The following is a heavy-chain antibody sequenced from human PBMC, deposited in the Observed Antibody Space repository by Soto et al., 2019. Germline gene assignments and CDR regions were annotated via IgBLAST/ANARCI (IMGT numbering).Heavy chain of an antibody. CDR3: AKANYDFWSGLHYYYYGMDV. CDR1: GFTFSSYA. D-gene: IGHD3-3*01. V-gene: IGHV3-23*01. J-gene: IGHJ6*02. Sequence: PGGSLTLSYAASGFTFSSYAMSWVPQAPGQGLDLVSAISGSGGSTYYADSVKGRFPISRDNSKNTLYLQMNSLRAEDTAVYYCAKANYDFWSGLHYYYYGMDVWGQGTTVTVSS. CDR2: ISGSGGST.